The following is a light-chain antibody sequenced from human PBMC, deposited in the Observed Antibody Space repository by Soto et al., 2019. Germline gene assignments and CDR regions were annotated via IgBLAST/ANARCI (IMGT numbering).Light chain of an antibody. CDR3: QQVKRYLPLT. CDR2: AAS. CDR1: QDISRY. J-gene: IGKJ4*01. V-gene: IGKV1-9*01. Sequence: VGDRDIITFWTSQDISRYVAWYQQMPGKAPQVVIYAASTVHSGVPSGCSGSGSGTAVTLTIDSLQHADFAAYYCQQVKRYLPLTFCGGTKVDIK.